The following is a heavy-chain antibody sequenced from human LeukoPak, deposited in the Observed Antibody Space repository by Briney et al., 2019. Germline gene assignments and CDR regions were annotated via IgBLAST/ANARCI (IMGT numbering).Heavy chain of an antibody. CDR3: ARGRIMITFGGVIVTPYYFDY. J-gene: IGHJ4*02. V-gene: IGHV4-34*01. D-gene: IGHD3-16*02. CDR2: INHSGST. CDR1: GGSFSGYY. Sequence: PSETLSLTCAVYGGSFSGYYWSWIRQPPGKELEWIGEINHSGSTNYNPSLKSRVTISVDTSKNQFSLKLSSVTAADTAVYYCARGRIMITFGGVIVTPYYFDYWGQGTLVTVSS.